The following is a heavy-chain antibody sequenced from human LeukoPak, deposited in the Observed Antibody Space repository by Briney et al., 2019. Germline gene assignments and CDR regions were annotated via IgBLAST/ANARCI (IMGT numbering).Heavy chain of an antibody. D-gene: IGHD5-12*01. Sequence: GGSLRLSCAASGFTFSSYSMNWVRQAPGKGLEWVSYISSSSSTIYYADSVKGRFTISRDNAKNSLYLQMNSLRAEDTAVYYCARFTVATTNSFDYWGQGTLVTVSS. J-gene: IGHJ4*02. CDR2: ISSSSSTI. V-gene: IGHV3-48*04. CDR1: GFTFSSYS. CDR3: ARFTVATTNSFDY.